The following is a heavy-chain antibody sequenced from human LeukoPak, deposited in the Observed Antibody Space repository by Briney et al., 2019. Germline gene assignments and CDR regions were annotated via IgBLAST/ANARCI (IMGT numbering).Heavy chain of an antibody. Sequence: GGSLRLSCAASGFTFSSYWMHWVRQAPGKGLMWVSRTNSDGSSTSYADSVKGRFTISRDNAKNTLYLQMNSLRAEDTAVYYCAKDFGVVVTAIPSYWGQGTLVTVSS. CDR3: AKDFGVVVTAIPSY. CDR1: GFTFSSYW. CDR2: TNSDGSST. V-gene: IGHV3-74*01. J-gene: IGHJ4*02. D-gene: IGHD2-21*02.